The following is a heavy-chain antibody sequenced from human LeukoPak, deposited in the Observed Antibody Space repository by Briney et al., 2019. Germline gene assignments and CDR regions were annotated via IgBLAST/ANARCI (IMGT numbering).Heavy chain of an antibody. CDR2: ISGSGGST. V-gene: IGHV3-23*01. Sequence: GGSLRLSCAASGFTFSSYAMSWVRQAPGKRLEWVLAISGSGGSTYYADSVKGRFTISRDNSKNTLYLQMNSLRAEDTAVYYCANYPDGYSSSRDYWGQGTLVTVSS. CDR1: GFTFSSYA. D-gene: IGHD6-6*01. J-gene: IGHJ4*02. CDR3: ANYPDGYSSSRDY.